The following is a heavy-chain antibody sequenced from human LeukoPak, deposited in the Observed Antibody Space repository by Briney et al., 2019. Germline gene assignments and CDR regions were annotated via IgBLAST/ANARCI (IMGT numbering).Heavy chain of an antibody. Sequence: GSSVKVSCKASGGTFSSYAISWVRQAPGQGLEWMGGIIPIFGTANYAQKFQRRVTITADESTSTAYMELSSLRSEDTAVYYCARDESIAAAGFDYWGQGTLVTVSS. J-gene: IGHJ4*02. CDR2: IIPIFGTA. V-gene: IGHV1-69*01. CDR1: GGTFSSYA. CDR3: ARDESIAAAGFDY. D-gene: IGHD6-13*01.